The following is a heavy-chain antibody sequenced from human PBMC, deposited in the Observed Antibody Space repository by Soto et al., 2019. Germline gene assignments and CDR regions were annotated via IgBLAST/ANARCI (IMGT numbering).Heavy chain of an antibody. CDR3: ARAGYSSSWYRWELLYFDY. V-gene: IGHV4-31*03. D-gene: IGHD6-13*01. CDR2: IYYSGST. CDR1: GGSISSGGHY. Sequence: KPSETLSLTCTVSGGSISSGGHYWSWIRQHPGKGLEWIGYIYYSGSTYYNPSLKSRVTISVDTSKNQFSLKLSSVTAADTAVYYCARAGYSSSWYRWELLYFDYWGQGTLVTVSS. J-gene: IGHJ4*02.